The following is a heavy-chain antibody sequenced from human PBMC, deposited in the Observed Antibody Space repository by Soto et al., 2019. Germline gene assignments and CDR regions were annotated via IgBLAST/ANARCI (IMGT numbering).Heavy chain of an antibody. J-gene: IGHJ6*02. V-gene: IGHV1-8*01. CDR3: ARIDRSSSAGHYGMDV. Sequence: QVQLVQSGAEVKKPGASVKVSCKASKYTFTSYDIHWVRQATGQGLEWMGWMNPNSGNTGYAQKFQGRVTMTRNTSITTAYMELSSLRSEDTAVYYCARIDRSSSAGHYGMDVWGQGTTVTVSS. D-gene: IGHD6-6*01. CDR1: KYTFTSYD. CDR2: MNPNSGNT.